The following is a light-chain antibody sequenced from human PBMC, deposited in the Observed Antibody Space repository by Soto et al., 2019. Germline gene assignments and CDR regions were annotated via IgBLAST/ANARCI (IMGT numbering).Light chain of an antibody. CDR3: QQYHNWPPET. Sequence: GLKQSARTLSFSQRERATRSCRASQSVSSSYLAWYQLKPGQAPRLVIYGASTRATGIPARFSGSGSGTDFTLTISSLQSEDFAVYYCQQYHNWPPETFGPGSNADVK. J-gene: IGKJ3*01. V-gene: IGKV3-15*01. CDR1: QSVSSSY. CDR2: GAS.